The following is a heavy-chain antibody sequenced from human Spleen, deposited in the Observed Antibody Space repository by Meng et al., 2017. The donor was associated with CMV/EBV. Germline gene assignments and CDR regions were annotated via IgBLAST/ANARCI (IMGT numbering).Heavy chain of an antibody. J-gene: IGHJ4*02. CDR2: IYYSGST. CDR1: GDSISRSSYN. Sequence: TVAGDSISRSSYNWGWIRQPPGKGLEWIGSIYYSGSTYYNPSLKSRVTISVDTSKNQFSLKLSSVTAADTAVYYCARQGGSGYYALDYWGQGTLVTVSS. V-gene: IGHV4-39*01. D-gene: IGHD3-3*01. CDR3: ARQGGSGYYALDY.